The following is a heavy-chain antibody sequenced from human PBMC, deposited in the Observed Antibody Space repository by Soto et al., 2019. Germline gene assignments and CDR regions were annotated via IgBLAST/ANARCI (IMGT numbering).Heavy chain of an antibody. Sequence: GGSLRLSCTASGFTFGDYAMSWFRQAPGKGLEWVGFIRSKAYGGTTEYAASVKGRFTISRDDSKSIAYLQMNSLKTEDTAVYYCTRDRVSMAYYYYYGMDVWGQGTTVTVSS. J-gene: IGHJ6*02. CDR1: GFTFGDYA. CDR3: TRDRVSMAYYYYYGMDV. D-gene: IGHD3-10*01. V-gene: IGHV3-49*03. CDR2: IRSKAYGGTT.